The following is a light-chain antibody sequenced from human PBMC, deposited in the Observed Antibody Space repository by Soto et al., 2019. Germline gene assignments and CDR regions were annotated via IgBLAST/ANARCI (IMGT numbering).Light chain of an antibody. CDR2: GAS. V-gene: IGKV3-15*01. J-gene: IGKJ3*01. Sequence: EIVMTQSPATLSVSPGERATLSCRASQSVSSNLAWHQQKPGQAPRLLIYGASTRATGIPARFSGSGSGTEFTLTISSLQSEDVAVYYCQQYNNWPGTFGPGTKVDIK. CDR3: QQYNNWPGT. CDR1: QSVSSN.